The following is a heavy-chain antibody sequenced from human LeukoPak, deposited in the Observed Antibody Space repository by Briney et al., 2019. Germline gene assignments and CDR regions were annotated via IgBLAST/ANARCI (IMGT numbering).Heavy chain of an antibody. CDR2: IYYSGST. CDR3: ARQSIYSNYCWFDP. D-gene: IGHD4-11*01. V-gene: IGHV4-39*01. Sequence: SETLSLTCTVSGGSISSSRYYWGWIRQPPGKGLEWIGSIYYSGSTYYNPSLKSRVTISVDTSKNQFSLKLSSVTAADTAVYYCARQSIYSNYCWFDPWGQGTLVTVSS. J-gene: IGHJ5*02. CDR1: GGSISSSRYY.